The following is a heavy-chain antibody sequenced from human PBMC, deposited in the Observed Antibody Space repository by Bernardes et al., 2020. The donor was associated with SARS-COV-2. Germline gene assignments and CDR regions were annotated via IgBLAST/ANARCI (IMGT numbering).Heavy chain of an antibody. CDR1: GFTFSSYA. J-gene: IGHJ6*02. CDR2: ISYDGSNK. V-gene: IGHV3-30*01. Sequence: GGSLRLSCAASGFTFSSYAMHWVRQAPGKGLEWVAVISYDGSNKYYADSVKGRFTISRDNSKNTLYLQMNSLRAEDTAVYYCARDPSLYGMDVWGQGTTVTVSS. CDR3: ARDPSLYGMDV.